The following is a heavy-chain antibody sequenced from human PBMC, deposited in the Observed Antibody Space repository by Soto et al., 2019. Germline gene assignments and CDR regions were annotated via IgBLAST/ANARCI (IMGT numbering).Heavy chain of an antibody. Sequence: EVQLVESGGGLVKPGGSLRLSCAASGFILSNAWMNWVRQAPGKGLEWVGRIKSKSDGGTIDYAAPVKGRFAISRDDSTNTLYLERISLRTEDTVVYYCTTGWTNTGWYGAFEYWGQGTLVTVSS. CDR1: GFILSNAW. CDR2: IKSKSDGGTI. J-gene: IGHJ4*02. CDR3: TTGWTNTGWYGAFEY. V-gene: IGHV3-15*07. D-gene: IGHD6-19*01.